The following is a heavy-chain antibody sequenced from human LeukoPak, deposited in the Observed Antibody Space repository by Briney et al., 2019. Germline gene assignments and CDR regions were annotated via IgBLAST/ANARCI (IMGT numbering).Heavy chain of an antibody. CDR3: ARDGSYGAFDI. Sequence: GGSLRLSCAASGFTFSSYWMSWVRQAPGEGLEWVANIRQDGSEKYYVDSVKGRFTISRDNAKNSLYLQMNSLRAEDTAVYYCARDGSYGAFDIWGQGTMVTVSS. CDR2: IRQDGSEK. V-gene: IGHV3-7*01. D-gene: IGHD1-26*01. J-gene: IGHJ3*02. CDR1: GFTFSSYW.